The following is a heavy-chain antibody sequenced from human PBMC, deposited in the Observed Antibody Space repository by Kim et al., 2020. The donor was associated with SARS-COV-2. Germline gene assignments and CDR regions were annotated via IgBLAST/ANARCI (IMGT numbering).Heavy chain of an antibody. D-gene: IGHD3-22*01. CDR2: ISGGGGST. CDR3: AKDPSYYYESSGYYYSWFFDL. CDR1: GFTFNNYA. Sequence: GGSLRLSCAASGFTFNNYAMTWVRQAPGKGLEWVSGISGGGGSTYYADSVKGRFAISRDNSNNTLYLQMNSLRAEDTAVYYCAKDPSYYYESSGYYYSWFFDLWGRGALVTVSS. J-gene: IGHJ2*01. V-gene: IGHV3-23*01.